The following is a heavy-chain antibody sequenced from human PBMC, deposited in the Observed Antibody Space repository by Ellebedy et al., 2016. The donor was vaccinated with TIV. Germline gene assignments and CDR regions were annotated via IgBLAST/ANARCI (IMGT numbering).Heavy chain of an antibody. Sequence: SVKVSCXASGGTFSSYAISWVRQAPGQGLEWMGGIIPIFGTANYAQKFQGRVTITADESTSTAYMELSSLRSEDTAVYYCARDLGSDPSYGMDVWGQGTTVTVSS. J-gene: IGHJ6*02. CDR1: GGTFSSYA. D-gene: IGHD6-19*01. CDR2: IIPIFGTA. CDR3: ARDLGSDPSYGMDV. V-gene: IGHV1-69*13.